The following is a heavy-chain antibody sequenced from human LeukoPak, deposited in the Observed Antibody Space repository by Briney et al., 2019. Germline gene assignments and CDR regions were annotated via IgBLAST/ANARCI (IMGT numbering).Heavy chain of an antibody. CDR1: GFTFSGYW. CDR2: IWYDGCNK. J-gene: IGHJ3*02. CDR3: ARDLMVAVAGRASDAFDI. D-gene: IGHD6-19*01. Sequence: PGGSLRLSWVASGFTFSGYWMTWVRQGPGKGVEGVAVIWYDGCNKFYAASVTGRFTISRENSKNTLYLQMNSLRAEDTAVYYCARDLMVAVAGRASDAFDIWGQGTMVTVSS. V-gene: IGHV3-33*08.